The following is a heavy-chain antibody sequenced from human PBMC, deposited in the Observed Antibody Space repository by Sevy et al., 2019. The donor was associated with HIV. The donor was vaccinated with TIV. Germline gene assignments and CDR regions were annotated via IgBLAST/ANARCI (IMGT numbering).Heavy chain of an antibody. J-gene: IGHJ4*02. CDR2: INQDGTEN. CDR1: GFTFSNYW. CDR3: ALEQITSSNPDYFES. D-gene: IGHD1-20*01. V-gene: IGHV3-7*01. Sequence: GGSLRLSCAASGFTFSNYWMHWVRQAPGKGLECVANINQDGTENYYSDSVKGRFNVSRDNPKNSLYLQMNSLRTEDSAVYYCALEQITSSNPDYFESWVQGTLVTVSS.